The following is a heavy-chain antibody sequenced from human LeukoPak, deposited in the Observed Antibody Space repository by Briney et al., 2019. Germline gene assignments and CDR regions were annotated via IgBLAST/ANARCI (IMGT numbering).Heavy chain of an antibody. V-gene: IGHV4-59*08. CDR1: DGSISNYY. D-gene: IGHD3/OR15-3a*01. CDR3: ATSIGPYRSKNAFDI. CDR2: VHSSGST. Sequence: PSETLSLTCTVSDGSISNYYWNWIRQSPGKGLEWIGNVHSSGSTTYNPNLRSRLILSLDTSQNQVSLTLRSVTAADTAMYYCATSIGPYRSKNAFDIWGQGTMVTVSS. J-gene: IGHJ3*02.